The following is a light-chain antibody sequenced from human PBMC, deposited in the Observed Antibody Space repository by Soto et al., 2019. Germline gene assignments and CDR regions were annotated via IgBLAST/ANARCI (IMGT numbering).Light chain of an antibody. V-gene: IGKV1-5*03. Sequence: DIQMTQSPSTLSASVGDRVTITCRASQSISTWLAWYQQKPGTAPKLLIYRASNLESGVPSRFSGSGSGTEFTLTISSLQPYDVADQYCQQYTTFSVTFGTGAEVDIK. CDR3: QQYTTFSVT. J-gene: IGKJ3*01. CDR2: RAS. CDR1: QSISTW.